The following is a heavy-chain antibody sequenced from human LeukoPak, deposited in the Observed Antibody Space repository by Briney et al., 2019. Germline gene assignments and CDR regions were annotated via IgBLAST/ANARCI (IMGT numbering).Heavy chain of an antibody. CDR2: IKSKTDGGTT. V-gene: IGHV3-15*01. J-gene: IGHJ6*02. Sequence: GGSLRLSCAASGFTFSNAWMSWVRQAPGKGLEWVGRIKSKTDGGTTDYAAPVKGRFTISRDDSKNTLYLQMNSLRAEDTAVYYCARGHPYSSSWNHQYGMDVWGQGTTVTVSS. D-gene: IGHD6-13*01. CDR1: GFTFSNAW. CDR3: ARGHPYSSSWNHQYGMDV.